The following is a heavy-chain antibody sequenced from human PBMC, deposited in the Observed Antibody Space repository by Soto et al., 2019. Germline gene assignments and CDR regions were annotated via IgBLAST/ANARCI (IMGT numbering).Heavy chain of an antibody. CDR3: ASHIAARPGAFDI. CDR1: GYTFTSYA. D-gene: IGHD6-6*01. J-gene: IGHJ3*02. Sequence: XSVKVSCTASGYTFTSYAMHWVRQAPGQRLEWMGWINACNGNTKYSQKFQGRVTITRDTSAGTAYMELSSLRSEDTAVYYCASHIAARPGAFDIWGQGTMVTVSS. V-gene: IGHV1-3*01. CDR2: INACNGNT.